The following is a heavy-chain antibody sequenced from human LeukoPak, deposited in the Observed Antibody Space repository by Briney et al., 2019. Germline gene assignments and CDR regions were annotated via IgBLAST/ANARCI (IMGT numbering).Heavy chain of an antibody. J-gene: IGHJ4*02. CDR2: IKGDGIST. CDR3: AKDHYWSIDY. D-gene: IGHD3-3*01. CDR1: GFTFGDYA. Sequence: GGSLRLSCTASGFTFGDYAMSWIRQAPGQGLVWVSRIKGDGISTNYADSVKGRFTISRDIAKNTLYLQMNSLRAEDTGVYYCAKDHYWSIDYWGRGTLVTVSS. V-gene: IGHV3-74*01.